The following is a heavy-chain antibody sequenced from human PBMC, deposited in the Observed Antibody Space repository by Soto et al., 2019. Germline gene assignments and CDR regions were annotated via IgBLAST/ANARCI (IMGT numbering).Heavy chain of an antibody. CDR2: ISSRSSTI. CDR1: GFTFSDYY. CDR3: GSGTIGAFFVY. J-gene: IGHJ4*02. D-gene: IGHD1-7*01. Sequence: GGSLRLSCAASGFTFSDYYMSWIRQAPGKGLEWVSYISSRSSTIFYADSVKGRFTISRDNVKNSLYLQMNSLRAEDTAGYYCGSGTIGAFFVYWGQGILVTVSS. V-gene: IGHV3-11*01.